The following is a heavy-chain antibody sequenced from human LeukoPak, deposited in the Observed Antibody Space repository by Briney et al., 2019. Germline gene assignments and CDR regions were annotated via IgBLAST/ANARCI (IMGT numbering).Heavy chain of an antibody. CDR3: ARDDSSGYYGVPRYFDY. CDR2: ISYDGSNK. CDR1: GLTFSGYD. J-gene: IGHJ4*02. Sequence: GGSLRLSCAASGLTFSGYDMHWVRQAPDKGLEWVAVISYDGSNKYYADSVKGRFTISRDNSKNTLYLQMNSLRAEDTAVYYCARDDSSGYYGVPRYFDYWGQGTLVTVSS. V-gene: IGHV3-30-3*01. D-gene: IGHD3-22*01.